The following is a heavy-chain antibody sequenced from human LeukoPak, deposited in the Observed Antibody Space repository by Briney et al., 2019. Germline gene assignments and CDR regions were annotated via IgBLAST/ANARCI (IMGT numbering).Heavy chain of an antibody. CDR2: IYYCGST. CDR3: ARGGGIVVVPAAMSFDY. Sequence: PSETLSLTCTVSGGSISSYYWSWIRQPPGKGLEWIGYIYYCGSTNYNPSLKSRVTISVDTSKNQFSLKLSSVTAADTAVYYCARGGGIVVVPAAMSFDYWGQGTLVTVSS. V-gene: IGHV4-59*01. CDR1: GGSISSYY. J-gene: IGHJ4*02. D-gene: IGHD2-2*01.